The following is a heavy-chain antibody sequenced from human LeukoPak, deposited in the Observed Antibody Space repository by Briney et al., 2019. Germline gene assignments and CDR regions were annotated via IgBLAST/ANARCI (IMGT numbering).Heavy chain of an antibody. Sequence: AASVKVSCKASGGTFSSYAISWVRQAPGQGLEWMGGIIPIFGTANYAQKFQGRVTITTDESTSTAYMELSSLRAEDTAVYYCARDWRLDGRYNWNDANYYGMDVWGQGTTVTVSS. CDR1: GGTFSSYA. CDR3: ARDWRLDGRYNWNDANYYGMDV. CDR2: IIPIFGTA. D-gene: IGHD1-1*01. V-gene: IGHV1-69*05. J-gene: IGHJ6*02.